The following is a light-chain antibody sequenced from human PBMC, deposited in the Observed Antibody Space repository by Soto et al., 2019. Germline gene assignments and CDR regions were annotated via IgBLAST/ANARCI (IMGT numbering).Light chain of an antibody. CDR2: DVT. Sequence: QSALTQPASVSGSPGQSITISCTGTSTDVGGYKYVSWYQQHPGKAPKFMIYDVTSRPSGISNRFSGSKSGNTASLTISGLQAEDEADYYCSSYTTSNTYVFGTGTKVTVL. CDR3: SSYTTSNTYV. J-gene: IGLJ1*01. V-gene: IGLV2-14*01. CDR1: STDVGGYKY.